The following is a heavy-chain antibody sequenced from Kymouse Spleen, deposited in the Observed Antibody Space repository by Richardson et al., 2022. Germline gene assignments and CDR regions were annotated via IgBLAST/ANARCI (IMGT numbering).Heavy chain of an antibody. Sequence: QVQLQQSGPGLVKPSQTLSLTCAISGDSVSSNSAAWNWIRQSPSRGLEWLGRTYYRSKWYNDYAVSVKSRITINPDTSKNQFSLQLNSVTPEDTAVYYCAREKGIAVAGAYYYYYGMDVWGQGTTVTVSS. CDR2: TYYRSKWYN. V-gene: IGHV6-1*01. CDR3: AREKGIAVAGAYYYYYGMDV. D-gene: IGHD6-19*01. CDR1: GDSVSSNSAA. J-gene: IGHJ6*02.